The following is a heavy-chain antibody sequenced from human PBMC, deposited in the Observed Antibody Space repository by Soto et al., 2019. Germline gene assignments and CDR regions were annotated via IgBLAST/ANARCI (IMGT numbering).Heavy chain of an antibody. CDR1: GFPFSSYA. V-gene: IGHV3-23*01. CDR2: ISGGGNDR. D-gene: IGHD5-12*01. J-gene: IGHJ4*02. CDR3: ARSLFMVAPDNEPFDY. Sequence: VQLLESGGSLVQPGGSLTLSCAASGFPFSSYAMSWVRQTPEKGLEWVAGISGGGNDRYYADFVQGRFTFSRDNSRNIRYLQMNSLRADDTARYFCARSLFMVAPDNEPFDYWGQGTLVTVSS.